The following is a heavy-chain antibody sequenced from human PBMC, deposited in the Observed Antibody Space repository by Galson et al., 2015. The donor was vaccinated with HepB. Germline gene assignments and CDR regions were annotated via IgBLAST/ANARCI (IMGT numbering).Heavy chain of an antibody. CDR3: ARAGFRSAYFDY. V-gene: IGHV3-30-3*01. Sequence: PLRLSCAAPGFTPGSYAMPRARHPPGQGPECMAVTSYDGSNNYYADSVKGRLTISSDNSNNTLYLRMNSLSPEDTAMYYCARAGFRSAYFDYWGQGTLVTVSS. J-gene: IGHJ4*02. CDR1: GFTPGSYA. CDR2: TSYDGSNN. D-gene: IGHD3-10*01.